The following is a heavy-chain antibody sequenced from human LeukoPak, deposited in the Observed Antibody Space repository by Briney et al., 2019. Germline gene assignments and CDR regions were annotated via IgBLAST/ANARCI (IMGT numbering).Heavy chain of an antibody. CDR3: ATNWSDFDY. J-gene: IGHJ4*02. CDR2: IYLGGTT. Sequence: SETLSLTCTVSGYSISSGPYWGWIRQPPGQGLEWIASIYLGGTTYYTPSLKSRVTISVDTSKNQLSLRLSSVTAADTAVYYCATNWSDFDYWGPGTLVTVSS. V-gene: IGHV4-38-2*02. D-gene: IGHD1-1*01. CDR1: GYSISSGPY.